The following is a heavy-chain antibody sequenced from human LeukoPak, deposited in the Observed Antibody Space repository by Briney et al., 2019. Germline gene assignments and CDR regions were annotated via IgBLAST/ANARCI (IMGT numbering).Heavy chain of an antibody. CDR3: AREDVRTADAFDI. D-gene: IGHD1-1*01. CDR2: IIPLLTMT. CDR1: GGTFGTYT. J-gene: IGHJ3*02. Sequence: SVKVSCKASGGTFGTYTISWVRQAPGQGLEWMGRIIPLLTMTNFAQSFQGRVTITADKSTTTAYMELSSLRSDDTAVYYCAREDVRTADAFDIWGQGTMVTVSS. V-gene: IGHV1-69*04.